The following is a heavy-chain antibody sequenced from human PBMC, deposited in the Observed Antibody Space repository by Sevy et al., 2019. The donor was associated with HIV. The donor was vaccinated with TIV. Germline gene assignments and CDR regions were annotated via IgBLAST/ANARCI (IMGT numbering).Heavy chain of an antibody. Sequence: GGSLRLSCAASGFTFSSYSMNWVRQAPGKGLEWVSSISSSSSYIYYADSVKGRFTISRDNAKNSLYLQMNSLRAEDTAVYYCARDGEGYYDSSGYYSHDAFDIWGQGTMVTVSS. D-gene: IGHD3-22*01. J-gene: IGHJ3*02. CDR2: ISSSSSYI. V-gene: IGHV3-21*01. CDR1: GFTFSSYS. CDR3: ARDGEGYYDSSGYYSHDAFDI.